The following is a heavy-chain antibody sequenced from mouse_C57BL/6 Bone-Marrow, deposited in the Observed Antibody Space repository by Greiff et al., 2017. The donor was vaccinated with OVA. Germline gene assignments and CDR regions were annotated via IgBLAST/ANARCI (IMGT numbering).Heavy chain of an antibody. J-gene: IGHJ2*01. D-gene: IGHD1-1*01. Sequence: QVQLQQPGAELVKPGASVKLSCKASGYTFTSYWMPWVKQRPGQGLEWIGMIHPNSGSTHYNEKFKSKATLTVDKSSSTAYMQLSSLTSEDAAVYYCAREDYYGKNYWGQGTTLTVSS. CDR2: IHPNSGST. CDR1: GYTFTSYW. CDR3: AREDYYGKNY. V-gene: IGHV1-64*01.